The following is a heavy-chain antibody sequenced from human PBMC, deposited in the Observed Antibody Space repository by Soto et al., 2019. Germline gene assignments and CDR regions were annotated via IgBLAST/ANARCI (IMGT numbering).Heavy chain of an antibody. D-gene: IGHD1-1*01. J-gene: IGHJ4*02. V-gene: IGHV3-48*03. Sequence: GGSLRLSCAASGFTFSSYEMNWVRQAPGKGLEWVSYIDNRGASIYYAPSGKGRFTISRDNAKHSRSLQMNSLRAEDTAVYYCARDATTRRQVYFDYGGQGTLVTVSS. CDR2: IDNRGASI. CDR3: ARDATTRRQVYFDY. CDR1: GFTFSSYE.